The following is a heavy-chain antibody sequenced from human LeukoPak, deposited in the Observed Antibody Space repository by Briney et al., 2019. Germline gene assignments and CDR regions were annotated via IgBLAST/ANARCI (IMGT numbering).Heavy chain of an antibody. CDR1: GFTFSSYA. CDR2: ISGSSDST. CDR3: AKGSTAAGTPFDS. D-gene: IGHD1-14*01. V-gene: IGHV3-23*01. J-gene: IGHJ4*02. Sequence: GGSLRLSCAASGFTFSSYAMSWVCQAPGKGLEWVSGISGSSDSTYYADSVKGRFTISRDNSKNTLYLEMNRLRAEDTAVYNCAKGSTAAGTPFDSWGQGTLVTVSS.